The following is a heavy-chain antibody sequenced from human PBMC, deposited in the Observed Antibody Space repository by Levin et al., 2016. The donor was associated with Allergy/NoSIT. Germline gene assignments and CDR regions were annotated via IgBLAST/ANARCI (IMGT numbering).Heavy chain of an antibody. Sequence: WVRQAPGQGLEWMGGIIPIFGTANYAQKFQGRVTITAGESTSTAYMELSSLRSEDTAVYYCARSVAIAARPRNYFDYWGQGTLVTVSS. D-gene: IGHD6-6*01. J-gene: IGHJ4*02. CDR2: IIPIFGTA. V-gene: IGHV1-69*01. CDR3: ARSVAIAARPRNYFDY.